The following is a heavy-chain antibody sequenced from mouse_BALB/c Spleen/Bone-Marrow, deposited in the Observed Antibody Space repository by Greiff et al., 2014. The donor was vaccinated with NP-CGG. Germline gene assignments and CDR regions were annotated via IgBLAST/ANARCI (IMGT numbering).Heavy chain of an antibody. CDR1: GYSITSGYS. CDR3: ARFAGTPYTMDY. D-gene: IGHD4-1*01. J-gene: IGHJ4*01. V-gene: IGHV3-1*02. CDR2: IHYSGIT. Sequence: EVKLVESGPDLVKPSQSLSLTCTVTGYSITSGYSWHWIRQFPGNKLEWMGYIHYSGITVYNPSLRSRISIARDTSKSQFFLQLNSVTTEDTATYYCARFAGTPYTMDYWGQGTSVTVSS.